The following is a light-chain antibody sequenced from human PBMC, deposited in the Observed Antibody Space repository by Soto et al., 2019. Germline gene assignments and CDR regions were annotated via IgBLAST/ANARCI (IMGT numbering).Light chain of an antibody. J-gene: IGKJ3*01. V-gene: IGKV1-12*01. CDR3: QQAYGIAFN. Sequence: DIQMTQSPTSVSASVGDRVTISCRASQGISSWLAWYQQRPGKAPKLLIYAASNLQTGVPSRFSGSGSGTDFTLTISSLQPEDSATYFCQQAYGIAFNFGPGTKVEIE. CDR1: QGISSW. CDR2: AAS.